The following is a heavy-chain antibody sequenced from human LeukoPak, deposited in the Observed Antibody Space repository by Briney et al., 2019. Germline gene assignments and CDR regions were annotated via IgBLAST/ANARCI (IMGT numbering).Heavy chain of an antibody. CDR1: GGSINLSPYY. J-gene: IGHJ6*03. V-gene: IGHV4-39*07. CDR3: ARVGPWVNPDYYYYYMDV. D-gene: IGHD1-14*01. Sequence: SETLSLTCSVSGGSINLSPYYWGWIRQPPGKGLEWIGIIFYSGSTYYSPSLNSRVIISVDTSKNQFSLNLSSVTAADTAVYYCARVGPWVNPDYYYYYMDVWGKGTTVTVSS. CDR2: IFYSGST.